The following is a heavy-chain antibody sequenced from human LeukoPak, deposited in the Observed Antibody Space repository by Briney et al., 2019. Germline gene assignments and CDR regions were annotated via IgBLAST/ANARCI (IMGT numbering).Heavy chain of an antibody. CDR1: GGSFSGYY. Sequence: PSETLSLTCAVYGGSFSGYYWGWIRQPPGKGLEWIGEINHSGSTNYNPSLKSRVTISVDTSKNQFSLKLSSVTAADTAVYYCARGRVKSGGYRTPPTYWGQGTLVTVSS. V-gene: IGHV4-34*01. D-gene: IGHD5-12*01. CDR3: ARGRVKSGGYRTPPTY. CDR2: INHSGST. J-gene: IGHJ4*02.